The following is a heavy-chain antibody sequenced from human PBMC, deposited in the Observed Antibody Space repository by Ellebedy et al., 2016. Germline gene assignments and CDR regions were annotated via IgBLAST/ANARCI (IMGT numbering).Heavy chain of an antibody. D-gene: IGHD1-7*01. V-gene: IGHV3-48*04. CDR1: GFTFSSYA. J-gene: IGHJ4*02. CDR2: INSQINAM. Sequence: GGSLRLSXAASGFTFSSYAMNWVRQAPGKGLEWVSYINSQINAMYYADSVRGRFTISRDNAKNSLYLQMNSLRAEDTAVYYCAKLARQLDYWGQGTLVTVSS. CDR3: AKLARQLDY.